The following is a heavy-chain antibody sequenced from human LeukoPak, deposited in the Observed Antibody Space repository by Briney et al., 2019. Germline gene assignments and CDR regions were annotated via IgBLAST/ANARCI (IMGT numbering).Heavy chain of an antibody. CDR3: ARKRPNYFDY. CDR2: INLDGSQK. J-gene: IGHJ4*02. Sequence: GGSLRLSCAASGLTFSNYWMAWVRQAPGKGPEWVANINLDGSQKYYVGSVKGRFTISRDNAENSLYLQMNSLRAEDTALYYCARKRPNYFDYWGQGTLVTVSS. V-gene: IGHV3-7*01. CDR1: GLTFSNYW.